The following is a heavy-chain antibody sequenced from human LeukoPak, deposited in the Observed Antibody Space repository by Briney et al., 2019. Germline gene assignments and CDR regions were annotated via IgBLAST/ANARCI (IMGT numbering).Heavy chain of an antibody. CDR2: IKQDGSEK. J-gene: IGHJ4*02. CDR3: ARDSDGSGWHGGFDY. Sequence: GGSLRLSCVTSGFTFRNYGMHWVRQAPGKGLEWVANIKQDGSEKYYVDSVKGRFTISRDNAKNSLCLQMNSLRAEDTAVYYCARDSDGSGWHGGFDYWGQGTLVTVSS. CDR1: GFTFRNYG. V-gene: IGHV3-7*01. D-gene: IGHD6-19*01.